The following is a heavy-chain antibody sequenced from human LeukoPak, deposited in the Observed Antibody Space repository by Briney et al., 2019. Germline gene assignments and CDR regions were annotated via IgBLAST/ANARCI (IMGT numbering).Heavy chain of an antibody. CDR2: ISWNSGSI. CDR3: AKDRDYYGSGSYIVSDY. CDR1: GFTFDDYA. Sequence: GGSQRLSCAASGFTFDDYAMHWVRQAPGKGLEWVSGISWNSGSIGYADSVKGRFTISRDNAKNSLYQQMNSLRAEDTALYYCAKDRDYYGSGSYIVSDYWGQGTLVTVSS. J-gene: IGHJ4*02. D-gene: IGHD3-10*01. V-gene: IGHV3-9*01.